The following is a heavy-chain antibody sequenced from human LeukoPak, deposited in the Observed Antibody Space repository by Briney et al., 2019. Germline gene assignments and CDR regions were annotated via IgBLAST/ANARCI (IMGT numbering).Heavy chain of an antibody. CDR2: SRNKADSYTA. J-gene: IGHJ4*02. Sequence: GGSLRLSCAASGFTFSDSFMSWVRQAPGKGLEWVGRSRNKADSYTAEYAASVKGRFTISRDESKNSLYLQISSLETEDAAVYYCATSSWYRLTYWGQGSLVTVSS. D-gene: IGHD6-13*01. CDR1: GFTFSDSF. CDR3: ATSSWYRLTY. V-gene: IGHV3-72*01.